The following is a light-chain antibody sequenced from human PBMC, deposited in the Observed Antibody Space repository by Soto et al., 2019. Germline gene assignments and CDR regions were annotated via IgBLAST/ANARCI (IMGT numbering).Light chain of an antibody. CDR1: QSVSTNY. V-gene: IGKV3-20*01. Sequence: IVLTQSPGTLSLSPGERATLSCRASQSVSTNYLAWYQQKPGQAPRLLIYGASSRATGIPDRFSGSGSGTDFTLTISRLEPEDFAVYYCQQYGSSLTWTFGQGTKVDIK. CDR3: QQYGSSLTWT. CDR2: GAS. J-gene: IGKJ1*01.